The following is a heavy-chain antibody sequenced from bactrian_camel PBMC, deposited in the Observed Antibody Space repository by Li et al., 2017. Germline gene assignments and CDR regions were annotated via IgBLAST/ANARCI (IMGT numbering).Heavy chain of an antibody. Sequence: VQLVESGGGFVQPGGSLRLSCAAFGFPFTVRYMTWVRQAPGKGLEWVSSIYDNGSTTYYADSVMGRFTISLLNNILYLQMNGLKAEDTAKYYCAEQLLDYAMGDYPQCGGDDYSYWGQGTQVTVSS. CDR3: AEQLLDYAMGDYPQCGGDDYSY. CDR2: IYDNGSTT. V-gene: IGHV3-2*01. J-gene: IGHJ4*01. CDR1: GFPFTVRY. D-gene: IGHD4*01.